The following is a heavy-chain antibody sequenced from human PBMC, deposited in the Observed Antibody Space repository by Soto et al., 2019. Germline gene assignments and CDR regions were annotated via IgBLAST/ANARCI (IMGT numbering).Heavy chain of an antibody. Sequence: GGSLRLSCAASGFTFSTYAMAWIRQAPGKGLEWVSGISNNGGRTYYAASVKGRFTISRDNSKNTLYLQMNSLSPEDTAIYYCAKDHHTTIPVASDFCGQATLVTVSS. D-gene: IGHD6-19*01. CDR1: GFTFSTYA. J-gene: IGHJ4*02. CDR3: AKDHHTTIPVASDF. V-gene: IGHV3-23*01. CDR2: ISNNGGRT.